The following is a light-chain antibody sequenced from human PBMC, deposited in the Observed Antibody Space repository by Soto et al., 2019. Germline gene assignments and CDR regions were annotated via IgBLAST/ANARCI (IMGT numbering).Light chain of an antibody. CDR3: QSYDTNLSGASV. CDR2: GNN. V-gene: IGLV1-40*01. Sequence: QSVLTQSPSVSGAPGQSVSISCTGTSSNIGAGFDVHWYQQLPATAPKLLIYGNNNRHSGVPDRFSGSKSGTSASLAITGLQAEDEADYYCQSYDTNLSGASVFGTGTKLTVL. CDR1: SSNIGAGFD. J-gene: IGLJ1*01.